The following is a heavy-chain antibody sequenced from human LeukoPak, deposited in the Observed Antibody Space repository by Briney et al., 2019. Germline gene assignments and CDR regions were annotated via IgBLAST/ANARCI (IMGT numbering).Heavy chain of an antibody. V-gene: IGHV3-48*04. Sequence: PGGSLRLSCAASEFSFSTYNMNWVRQAPGKGLEWVSYINSSGSTIYYADSVKGRFTISRDNAKNSLYLQMNSLRAEDTAVYYCAELGITMIGGVWGKGTTVTISS. D-gene: IGHD3-10*02. CDR3: AELGITMIGGV. CDR1: EFSFSTYN. J-gene: IGHJ6*04. CDR2: INSSGSTI.